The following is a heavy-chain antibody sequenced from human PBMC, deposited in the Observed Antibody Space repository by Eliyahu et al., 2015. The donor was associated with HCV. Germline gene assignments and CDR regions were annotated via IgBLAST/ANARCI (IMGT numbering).Heavy chain of an antibody. CDR1: GFPFXDYX. Sequence: QVQLVQSGGGLVKPGGSLRXSCAAXGFPFXDYXFAWFRQAPGKGLEWVSYITXTSSYTRHADSVKGRFTISRDSARNSLYLQMNSLRVEDTAVYYCARLTSEAGGNSPFDYWGQGTLVTVSS. D-gene: IGHD4-23*01. J-gene: IGHJ4*02. V-gene: IGHV3-11*06. CDR2: ITXTSSYT. CDR3: ARLTSEAGGNSPFDY.